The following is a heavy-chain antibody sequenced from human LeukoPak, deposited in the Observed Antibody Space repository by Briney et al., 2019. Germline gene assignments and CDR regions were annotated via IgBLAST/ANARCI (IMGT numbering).Heavy chain of an antibody. Sequence: SVKVSCKASGGTFSSYAISWVRQAPGQGLEWMGGIIPIFGTANYAQKFQGRVTITADESTSTAYMWMSSLRSEDTAVYYCARVVRSSSSSGVGYYYYMDVWGKGTTVTVSS. CDR3: ARVVRSSSSSGVGYYYYMDV. J-gene: IGHJ6*03. CDR2: IIPIFGTA. D-gene: IGHD6-6*01. V-gene: IGHV1-69*01. CDR1: GGTFSSYA.